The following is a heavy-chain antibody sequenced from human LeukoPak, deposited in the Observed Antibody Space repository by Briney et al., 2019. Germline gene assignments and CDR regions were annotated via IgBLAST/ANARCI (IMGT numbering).Heavy chain of an antibody. CDR1: GYSISSGYY. CDR2: IYHSGST. CDR3: ASGLGRSSSFRHFDY. Sequence: SETLSLTCAVSGYSISSGYYWGWIRQPPGKGLEWIGSIYHSGSTYYNPSLKSRVTISVDTSKNQFSLKLSSVTAADTAVYYWASGLGRSSSFRHFDYWGQGTLVTVSS. D-gene: IGHD6-13*01. J-gene: IGHJ4*02. V-gene: IGHV4-38-2*01.